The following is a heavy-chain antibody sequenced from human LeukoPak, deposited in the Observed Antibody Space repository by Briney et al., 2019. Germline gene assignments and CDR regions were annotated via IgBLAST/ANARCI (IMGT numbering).Heavy chain of an antibody. CDR1: GFTFSSYW. Sequence: GGSLRLSCAASGFTFSSYWMSWVRQAPGKGLEWVANIKQDGSEKYYVDSVKGRFTISRDNSKNTLYLQMNSLRAEDTAVYYRALPLGLGFQPDAFDIWGQGTMVTVSS. D-gene: IGHD6-19*01. CDR2: IKQDGSEK. V-gene: IGHV3-7*03. CDR3: ALPLGLGFQPDAFDI. J-gene: IGHJ3*02.